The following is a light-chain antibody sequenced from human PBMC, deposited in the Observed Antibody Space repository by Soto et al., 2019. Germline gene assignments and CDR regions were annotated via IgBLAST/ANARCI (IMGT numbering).Light chain of an antibody. J-gene: IGLJ2*01. CDR2: DVT. Sequence: QSVLTQPPSASGSPGQSVTIPCTGTYSDIGAYNYVSWYQQHPGKAPKLIIYDVTKRPSGVPDRFSGSKSGNTASLIISGLQAADEAEYYCCCCSYAGSSSFRVLFGGGTQLTVL. CDR3: CSYAGSSSFRVL. CDR1: YSDIGAYNY. V-gene: IGLV2-11*01.